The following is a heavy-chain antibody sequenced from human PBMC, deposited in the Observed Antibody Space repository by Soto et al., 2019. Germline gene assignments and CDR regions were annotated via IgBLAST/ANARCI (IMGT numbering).Heavy chain of an antibody. CDR3: ARAGGRYAITAYDV. Sequence: SETLSLTCTVSDGSVSSYYWSRIRQPPGKALEWIGYIYYSGTTNYNPSLKSRVTISVDTSKNQFSLRLSSVAAADTAVYYCARAGGRYAITAYDVWGPGTLVTVSS. CDR2: IYYSGTT. CDR1: DGSVSSYY. V-gene: IGHV4-59*02. J-gene: IGHJ3*01. D-gene: IGHD1-26*01.